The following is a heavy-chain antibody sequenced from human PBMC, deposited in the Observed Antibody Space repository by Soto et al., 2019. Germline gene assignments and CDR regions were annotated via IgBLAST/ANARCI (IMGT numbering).Heavy chain of an antibody. CDR1: GGSMSSGDYY. CDR2: IYYSGST. Sequence: SETLYLTCTVSGGSMSSGDYYWSWIRQPPGKGLEWIGYIYYSGSTNYNPSLKSRVTISVDTSKNQFSLKLSSVTAADTAVYYCARIPYYSSSWYGLADYWGQGTLVTVSS. V-gene: IGHV4-61*08. CDR3: ARIPYYSSSWYGLADY. J-gene: IGHJ4*02. D-gene: IGHD6-13*01.